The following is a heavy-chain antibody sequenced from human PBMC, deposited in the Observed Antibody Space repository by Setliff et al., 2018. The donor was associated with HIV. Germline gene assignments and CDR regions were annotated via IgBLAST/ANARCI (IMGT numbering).Heavy chain of an antibody. CDR2: INPTGGST. V-gene: IGHV1-46*01. Sequence: GASVKVSCKASGYTFTYYGISWVRQAPGQGLEWMGIINPTGGSTSYAQKFQGRVTMTTDTSTSTVYMELSSLRSDDTAVYYCAREAEQGERSSSWYFDYWGQGTLVTVSS. CDR3: AREAEQGERSSSWYFDY. D-gene: IGHD6-6*01. CDR1: GYTFTYYG. J-gene: IGHJ4*02.